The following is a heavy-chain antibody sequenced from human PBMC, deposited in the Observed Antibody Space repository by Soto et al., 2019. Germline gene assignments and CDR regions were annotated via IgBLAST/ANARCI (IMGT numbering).Heavy chain of an antibody. V-gene: IGHV2-5*02. D-gene: IGHD2-15*01. CDR2: IYWDDDK. J-gene: IGHJ3*02. CDR3: ARVVVVAATPGGGAFDI. Sequence: QITLKESGPTLVKPTQTLTLTCTFSGFSLSTSGVGVGWIRQPPGKALEWLALIYWDDDKRYSPSLKSRLTITKDTTKNQVVLTMTNMDPVDTATFYCARVVVVAATPGGGAFDIWGQGTMVTASS. CDR1: GFSLSTSGVG.